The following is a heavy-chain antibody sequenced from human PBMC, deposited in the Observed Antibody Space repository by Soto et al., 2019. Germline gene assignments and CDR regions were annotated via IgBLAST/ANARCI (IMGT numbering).Heavy chain of an antibody. V-gene: IGHV4-59*01. Sequence: PSETLSLTCTVSGGSISSYYWSWIRQPPGKGLEWIGYIYYSGITNYNPSLKSRVTISVDTSKNQFSLKLSSVTAADTAVYYCARPLFGRGNWFDPWGQGTLVTVS. D-gene: IGHD3-10*01. CDR3: ARPLFGRGNWFDP. CDR2: IYYSGIT. CDR1: GGSISSYY. J-gene: IGHJ5*02.